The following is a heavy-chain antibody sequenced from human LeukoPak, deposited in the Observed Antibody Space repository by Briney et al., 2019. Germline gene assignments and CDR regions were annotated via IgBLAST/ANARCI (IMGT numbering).Heavy chain of an antibody. D-gene: IGHD6-19*01. Sequence: GASVKVSCKASGYTFTSYGISWVRQAPGQGLEWMGWISAYNGNTNYAQKLQGRVTMTTDTSTSTAYMELRSLRSDDTAVYYCARVSGPYSSGWYGYWGQGTLVTVSS. V-gene: IGHV1-18*01. CDR3: ARVSGPYSSGWYGY. CDR2: ISAYNGNT. CDR1: GYTFTSYG. J-gene: IGHJ4*02.